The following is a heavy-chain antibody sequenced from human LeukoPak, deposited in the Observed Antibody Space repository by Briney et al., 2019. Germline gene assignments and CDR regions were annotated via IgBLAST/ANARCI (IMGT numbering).Heavy chain of an antibody. D-gene: IGHD4-17*01. CDR3: ARGGYGEYANVFDI. CDR2: IYYSGST. CDR1: GGSISSSSYY. Sequence: PSETLSLTCTVSGGSISSSSYYWGWIRQPPGKGLEWIGSIYYSGSTYFNPSLKSRVTISVDTSKNQFSLKLSSVTAADTAVYYCARGGYGEYANVFDIWGQGTMVTVSS. J-gene: IGHJ3*02. V-gene: IGHV4-39*01.